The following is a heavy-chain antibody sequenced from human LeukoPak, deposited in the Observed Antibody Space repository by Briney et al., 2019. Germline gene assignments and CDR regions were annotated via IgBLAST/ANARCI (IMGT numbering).Heavy chain of an antibody. CDR3: ARDVKIVGASQYNWFDP. D-gene: IGHD1-26*01. CDR1: GYTFTGYY. V-gene: IGHV1-46*01. J-gene: IGHJ5*02. CDR2: INPTGSST. Sequence: ASVKVSCKASGYTFTGYYMHWVRQAPGQGLEWLGLINPTGSSTLYAQKFQGRVTMTTDTSTSTAYMELRSLRSDDTAVYYCARDVKIVGASQYNWFDPWGQGTLVTVSS.